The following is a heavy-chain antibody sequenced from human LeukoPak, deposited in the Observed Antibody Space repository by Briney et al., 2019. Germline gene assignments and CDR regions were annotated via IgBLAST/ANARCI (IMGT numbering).Heavy chain of an antibody. V-gene: IGHV1-18*01. CDR2: ISAYNGNT. J-gene: IGHJ5*02. CDR1: GYTFTSYG. Sequence: GASVKVSCKASGYTFTSYGISWVRQAPGQGLEWMGWISAYNGNTNYAQKLQGRVTMTTDTSTSTAYMELRSLRSDDTAVYYCARDPWTPSNHDLASAGKNWFDPWGQGTLVTVSS. D-gene: IGHD3-3*01. CDR3: ARDPWTPSNHDLASAGKNWFDP.